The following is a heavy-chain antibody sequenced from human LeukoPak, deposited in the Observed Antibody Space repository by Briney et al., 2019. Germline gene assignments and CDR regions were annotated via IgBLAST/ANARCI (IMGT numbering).Heavy chain of an antibody. J-gene: IGHJ5*02. Sequence: GASLQISSKGSEYSFITHWIAWVRQMPGKGLEWMGIIYPDDSDTKYSPSFQGQVIISADKSIRTAYLQWSSLKASDTAVYYCARLDWTGGNFYSSWGQGTQVIVSS. D-gene: IGHD2-21*02. V-gene: IGHV5-51*01. CDR3: ARLDWTGGNFYSS. CDR2: IYPDDSDT. CDR1: EYSFITHW.